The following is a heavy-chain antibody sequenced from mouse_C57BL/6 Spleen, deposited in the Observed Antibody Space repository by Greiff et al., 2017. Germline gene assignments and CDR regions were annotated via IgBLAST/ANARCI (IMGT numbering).Heavy chain of an antibody. CDR1: GFTFNTYA. Sequence: DVMLVESGGGLVQPKGSLKLSCAASGFTFNTYAMHWVRQAPGKGLEWVARIRSKSSNYATYYADSVKDRFTISRDDSQSMLYLQMNNLKSEDTAMYYCVRDALYDGYAFYWGQGTLVTVSA. D-gene: IGHD2-3*01. J-gene: IGHJ3*01. CDR2: IRSKSSNYAT. V-gene: IGHV10-3*01. CDR3: VRDALYDGYAFY.